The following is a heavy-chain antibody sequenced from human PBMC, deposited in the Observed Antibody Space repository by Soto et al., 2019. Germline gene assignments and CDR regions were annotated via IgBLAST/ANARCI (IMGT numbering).Heavy chain of an antibody. Sequence: QVQLVQSGAEVKKPGASVKVSCKASGYTFTSYYMHWLRQAPGQGLGWMGMINPSTGSTNYAQNFPVRVTMTMDTSTSTVYVDLSSLRSEDTAVYYCDSGTYGPWFDPWGQGTLVTVSS. CDR1: GYTFTSYY. CDR2: INPSTGST. D-gene: IGHD3-10*01. V-gene: IGHV1-46*03. J-gene: IGHJ5*02. CDR3: DSGTYGPWFDP.